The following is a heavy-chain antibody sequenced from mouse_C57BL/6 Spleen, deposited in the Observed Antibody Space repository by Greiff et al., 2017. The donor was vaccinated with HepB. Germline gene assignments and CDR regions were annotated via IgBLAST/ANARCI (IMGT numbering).Heavy chain of an antibody. V-gene: IGHV1-12*01. Sequence: ESGAELVRPGASVKMSCKASGYTFTSYNMHWVQQTPRQGLEWIGAIYPGNGDTSYNQKFKGKATLTVDKSSSTAYMQLSSLTSEDSAVYFCAREEGFMDYWGQGTSVTVSS. CDR2: IYPGNGDT. CDR1: GYTFTSYN. J-gene: IGHJ4*01. CDR3: AREEGFMDY.